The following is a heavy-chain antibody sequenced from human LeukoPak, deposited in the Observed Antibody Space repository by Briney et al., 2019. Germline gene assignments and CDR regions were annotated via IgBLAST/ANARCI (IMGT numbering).Heavy chain of an antibody. CDR3: ARDTGGTTAFDI. CDR1: GGTFSSYT. Sequence: ASVKVSCKASGGTFSSYTISWARHAPRQGLEWMGRIIPIVGIVNNAQKFQGRVTITADKSTSTAYMELSSLRSEDTAVYYCARDTGGTTAFDIWGQGTMVTVSS. V-gene: IGHV1-69*04. D-gene: IGHD3-16*01. CDR2: IIPIVGIV. J-gene: IGHJ3*02.